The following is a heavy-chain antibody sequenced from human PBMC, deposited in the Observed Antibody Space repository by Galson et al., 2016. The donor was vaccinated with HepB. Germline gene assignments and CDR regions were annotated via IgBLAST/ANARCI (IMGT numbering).Heavy chain of an antibody. CDR3: ARDTRWSFDC. D-gene: IGHD4-23*01. CDR2: INQDGNEK. Sequence: SLRLSCAASGFTFSDDWMSWVRQVPGKGLEWVAKINQDGNEKYYVDSVKGRFTISRDNAEKSLYLQMNSLRGEDTAVYYCARDTRWSFDCWGQGALVTVS. J-gene: IGHJ4*02. V-gene: IGHV3-7*01. CDR1: GFTFSDDW.